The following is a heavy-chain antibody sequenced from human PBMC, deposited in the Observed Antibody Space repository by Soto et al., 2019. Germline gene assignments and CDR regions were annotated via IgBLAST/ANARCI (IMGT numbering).Heavy chain of an antibody. Sequence: GASVKVSCKASGYTFTSYGISWVRQVPGQGLEWMGWISAYNGNTNYAQKLQGRVTMTTDTSTSTAYMELRSLRSDDTAVYYCARVSGADYYDSSGYTRRFDPWGQGTLVTVSS. CDR3: ARVSGADYYDSSGYTRRFDP. D-gene: IGHD3-22*01. J-gene: IGHJ5*02. CDR1: GYTFTSYG. V-gene: IGHV1-18*01. CDR2: ISAYNGNT.